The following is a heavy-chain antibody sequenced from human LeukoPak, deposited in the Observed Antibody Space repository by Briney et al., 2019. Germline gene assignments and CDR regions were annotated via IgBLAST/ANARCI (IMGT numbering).Heavy chain of an antibody. CDR3: ARGEEKATIKALDS. J-gene: IGHJ4*02. D-gene: IGHD5-24*01. CDR2: ITSGSTYI. Sequence: GGSLRLSCAASGFTFSNYDMHWVRHAPGRGLEWVSAITSGSTYISYADSMKGRFTISRGNDENSLYLQMHSLRVEDTAVYFCARGEEKATIKALDSWGQGTLVTVSS. V-gene: IGHV3-21*01. CDR1: GFTFSNYD.